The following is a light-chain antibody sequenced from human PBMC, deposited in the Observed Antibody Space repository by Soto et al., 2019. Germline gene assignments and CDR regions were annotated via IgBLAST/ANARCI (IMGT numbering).Light chain of an antibody. CDR2: GAS. V-gene: IGKV3-20*01. CDR1: QSVTSRY. J-gene: IGKJ5*01. Sequence: EILLTQARGTRSLSPCEIAAVSCRASQSVTSRYLAWYQQKPGQAPRLLIYGASNRATGIPERFSGSGSGTDFTLTISSLEPEDFAVYYCQQYRTSPITFGQGTRLEIK. CDR3: QQYRTSPIT.